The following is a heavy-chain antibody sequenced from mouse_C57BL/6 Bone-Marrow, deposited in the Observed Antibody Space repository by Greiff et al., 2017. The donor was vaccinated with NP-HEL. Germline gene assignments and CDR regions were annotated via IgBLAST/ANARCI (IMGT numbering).Heavy chain of an antibody. CDR3: ARWVLYDYAIAY. CDR2: INPSNGGT. Sequence: QVQLQQSGTELVKPGASVKLSCKASGYTFTSYWMHWVKQRPGQGLEWIGNINPSNGGTNYNEKFKSKATLTVDKSSSTAYMQLSSLTSEDSAVYYCARWVLYDYAIAYWGQGTLVTVSA. V-gene: IGHV1-53*01. CDR1: GYTFTSYW. J-gene: IGHJ3*01. D-gene: IGHD2-4*01.